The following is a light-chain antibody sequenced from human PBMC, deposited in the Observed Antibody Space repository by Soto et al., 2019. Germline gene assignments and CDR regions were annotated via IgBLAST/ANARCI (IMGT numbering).Light chain of an antibody. CDR1: KLGEKY. J-gene: IGLJ2*01. V-gene: IGLV3-1*01. Sequence: SYELTQPPSVSVSPGQTASITCSGDKLGEKYACWYQQKPGQSPVPVIYQDRKRPSGIPDRFSGSNSGNTATLTISGTQAMDEADYYCQAWDSSTVVFGGGTKLTVL. CDR2: QDR. CDR3: QAWDSSTVV.